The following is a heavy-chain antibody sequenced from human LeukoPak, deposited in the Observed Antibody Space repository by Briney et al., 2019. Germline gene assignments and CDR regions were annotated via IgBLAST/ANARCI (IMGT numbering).Heavy chain of an antibody. J-gene: IGHJ4*02. CDR3: ATRIAAAGLIDY. Sequence: SETLSLTCTVSGGSLSSSSYYWGWIRQPPGKGLEWIGEINHSGSTNYNPSLKSRVTISVDTSKNQFSLKLSPVTAADTAVYYCATRIAAAGLIDYWGQGTLVTVSS. CDR1: GGSLSSSSYY. CDR2: INHSGST. D-gene: IGHD6-13*01. V-gene: IGHV4-39*07.